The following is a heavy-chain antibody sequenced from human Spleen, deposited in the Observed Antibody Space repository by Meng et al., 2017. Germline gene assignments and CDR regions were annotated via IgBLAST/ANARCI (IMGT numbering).Heavy chain of an antibody. CDR2: IKSKTDGGTT. D-gene: IGHD3-16*01. CDR1: GFTFSNAW. V-gene: IGHV3-15*01. J-gene: IGHJ4*02. CDR3: TTAGGVDPKLRLDY. Sequence: GGSLRLSCAASGFTFSNAWMSWVRQAPGKGREWVGRIKSKTDGGTTDYAAPVKGRFTISRDDSKNTLYLQMNSLKTEDTAVYYCTTAGGVDPKLRLDYWGQGTLVTVSS.